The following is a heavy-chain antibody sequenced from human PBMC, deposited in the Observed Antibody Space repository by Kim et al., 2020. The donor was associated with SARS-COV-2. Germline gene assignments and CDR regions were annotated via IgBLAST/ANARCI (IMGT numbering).Heavy chain of an antibody. CDR3: ARDQDLYCSSTSCSHDAFDI. Sequence: SETLSLTCTVSGGSISSYYWSWIRQPPGKGLEWIGYIYYSGSTNYNPSLKSRVTISVDTSKNQFSLKLSSVTAADTAVYYCARDQDLYCSSTSCSHDAFDIWGQGTMVTVSS. V-gene: IGHV4-59*13. CDR2: IYYSGST. CDR1: GGSISSYY. D-gene: IGHD2-2*01. J-gene: IGHJ3*02.